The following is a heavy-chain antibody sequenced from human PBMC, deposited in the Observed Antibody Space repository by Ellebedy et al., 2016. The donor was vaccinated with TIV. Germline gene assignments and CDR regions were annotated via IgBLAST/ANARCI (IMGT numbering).Heavy chain of an antibody. Sequence: MPSETLSLTCTVSAYSFSSGYYWGWIRQPPGKGLEWIGSIYHGGTISFNPSLKSRVTISVDTSKKQFSLKLSSVTAADTAMYFCARREYPYDGSGYPYFGYWGRGTLVTVSS. J-gene: IGHJ4*02. D-gene: IGHD3-22*01. CDR3: ARREYPYDGSGYPYFGY. CDR2: IYHGGTI. CDR1: AYSFSSGYY. V-gene: IGHV4-38-2*02.